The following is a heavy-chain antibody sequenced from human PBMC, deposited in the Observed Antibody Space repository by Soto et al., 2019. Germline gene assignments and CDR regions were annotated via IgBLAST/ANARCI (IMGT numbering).Heavy chain of an antibody. CDR2: ISYDGSNK. D-gene: IGHD1-26*01. CDR1: GFTFSSYG. Sequence: QVQLVESGGGVVQPGRSLRLSCAASGFTFSSYGMHWVRQAPGKGLEWVAVISYDGSNKYYADSVKGRFTISRDNSKNTLYLQTNSLRAEDTAVYYCAKTTGLRGELPPDYWGQGTLVTVSS. J-gene: IGHJ4*02. V-gene: IGHV3-30*18. CDR3: AKTTGLRGELPPDY.